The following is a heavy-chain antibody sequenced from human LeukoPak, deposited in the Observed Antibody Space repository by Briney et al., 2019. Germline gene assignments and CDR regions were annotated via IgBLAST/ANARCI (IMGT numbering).Heavy chain of an antibody. J-gene: IGHJ3*02. CDR1: GFTFSSYG. CDR3: ASYVLGDAFDI. Sequence: GGSLRLSCAASGFTFSSYGIHWVRQAPGKGLEWVAVIWYDGSNKYYADSVKGRFTISRDNSKNTLYLQMNSLRAEDTAVYYCASYVLGDAFDIWGQGTMVTVSS. V-gene: IGHV3-33*01. CDR2: IWYDGSNK. D-gene: IGHD3-3*02.